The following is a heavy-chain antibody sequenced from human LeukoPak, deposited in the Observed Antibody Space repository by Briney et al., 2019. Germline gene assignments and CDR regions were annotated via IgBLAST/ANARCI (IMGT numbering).Heavy chain of an antibody. V-gene: IGHV4-4*07. Sequence: SETLSLTCTVSGGSINNYYWSWIRQPPGKGLEWIGRIYTRGSTNYNPSLKSRVTMSLDTSKNQFSLKLSSVTAAGTAVYYCARGRYCSADICSGGDAFDIWGKGKMVSVSS. J-gene: IGHJ3*02. CDR2: IYTRGST. D-gene: IGHD2-15*01. CDR3: ARGRYCSADICSGGDAFDI. CDR1: GGSINNYY.